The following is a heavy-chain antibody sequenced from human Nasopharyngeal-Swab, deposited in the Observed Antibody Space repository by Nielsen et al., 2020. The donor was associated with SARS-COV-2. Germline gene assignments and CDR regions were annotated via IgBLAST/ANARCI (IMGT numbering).Heavy chain of an antibody. Sequence: SETLSLTCTVSGGPISSGSYYWSWIRQPAGKGLEWIGRIYTSGSTNYNPSLKSRVTISVDTSKNQFSLKLSSVTAADTAVYYCASFSYGSGSYYYYGMDVWGQGTTVTVSS. CDR3: ASFSYGSGSYYYYGMDV. CDR1: GGPISSGSYY. CDR2: IYTSGST. J-gene: IGHJ6*02. D-gene: IGHD3-10*01. V-gene: IGHV4-61*02.